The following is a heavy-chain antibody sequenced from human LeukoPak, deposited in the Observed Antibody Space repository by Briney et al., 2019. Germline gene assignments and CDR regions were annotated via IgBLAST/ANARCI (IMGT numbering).Heavy chain of an antibody. D-gene: IGHD3-10*01. J-gene: IGHJ4*02. V-gene: IGHV5-51*01. Sequence: PGDSLKISCKASGYTFTTYWRAWVRQMPGKGLEWMGGIYPSGSDTRYGTSIQGQVTNSADESITNAYLQWHSLQASDTAIYYCSRHENSYGSGGYYDSWGQGTLVTVSS. CDR3: SRHENSYGSGGYYDS. CDR2: IYPSGSDT. CDR1: GYTFTTYW.